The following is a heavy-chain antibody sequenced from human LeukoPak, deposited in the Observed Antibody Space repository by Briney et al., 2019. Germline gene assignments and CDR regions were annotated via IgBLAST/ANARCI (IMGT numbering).Heavy chain of an antibody. CDR2: ISFDGSIK. V-gene: IGHV3-30-3*01. Sequence: GGSLRLSCAASGFTFSTYAMHWVRQAPGKGLEWVAVISFDGSIKYYADSMKGRFTISRDNSNNTLYLQMNSLRAEDTAVYYCASDYYNSGSYGGKNDYWGQGTLVTVSS. CDR3: ASDYYNSGSYGGKNDY. D-gene: IGHD3-10*01. CDR1: GFTFSTYA. J-gene: IGHJ4*02.